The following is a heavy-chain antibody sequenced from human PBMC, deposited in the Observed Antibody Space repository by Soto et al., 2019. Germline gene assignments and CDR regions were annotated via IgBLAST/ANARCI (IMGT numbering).Heavy chain of an antibody. CDR2: IYSGGST. CDR1: GFTVSSNY. J-gene: IGHJ4*02. CDR3: AKQSSGWYSFFDY. D-gene: IGHD6-19*01. V-gene: IGHV3-53*01. Sequence: GGSLRLSCAASGFTVSSNYMSWVRQAPGKGLEWVSVIYSGGSTYYADSVKGRFTISRDNSKNTLYLQMNSLRAEDTAVYYCAKQSSGWYSFFDYCGQGSLVTVSS.